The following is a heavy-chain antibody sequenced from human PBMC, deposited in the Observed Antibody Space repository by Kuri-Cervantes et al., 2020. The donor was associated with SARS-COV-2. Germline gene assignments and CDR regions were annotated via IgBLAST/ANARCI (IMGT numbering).Heavy chain of an antibody. V-gene: IGHV4-39*01. CDR2: IYYSGST. Sequence: SETLSLTCTVSGGSISSSLYYWGWVRQPPGQGLEWTGSIYYSGSTYYNPSLNSRVTISVDTSKNQFSLKLTSVTAADTAVYYCVRVDCSAGTCYRRSFDYWGRGTLVTVSS. J-gene: IGHJ4*02. CDR3: VRVDCSAGTCYRRSFDY. D-gene: IGHD2-15*01. CDR1: GGSISSSLYY.